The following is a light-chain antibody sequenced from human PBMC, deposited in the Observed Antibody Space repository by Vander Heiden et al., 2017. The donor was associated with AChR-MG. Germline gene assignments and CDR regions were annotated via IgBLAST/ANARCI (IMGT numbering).Light chain of an antibody. CDR2: WAS. Sequence: DIVMTQSRDPPAVSLGERATINCKSSQSVLYSSNNRNYLAWYQQKPGQPPKLLIYWASTRESGVPDRFSGSGSGTDFTLTISSLQAEDVAVYYCQQYDSTPLTFGGGTKVEIK. V-gene: IGKV4-1*01. J-gene: IGKJ4*01. CDR1: QSVLYSSNNRNY. CDR3: QQYDSTPLT.